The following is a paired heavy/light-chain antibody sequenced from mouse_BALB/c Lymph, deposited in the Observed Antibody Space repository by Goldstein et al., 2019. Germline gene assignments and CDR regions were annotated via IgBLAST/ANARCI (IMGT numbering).Heavy chain of an antibody. V-gene: IGHV9-3*02. D-gene: IGHD2-3*01. CDR1: GYIFTDYG. CDR2: INTNTGEP. CDR3: ARWVLREYAMDY. J-gene: IGHJ4*01. Sequence: QIQLVQSGPELKKPGETVKISCKASGYIFTDYGMNWVKQAPGKGLKWMGWINTNTGEPTYAEEFKGRFAFSLETSASTAYLQINNFKNEDTATYFCARWVLREYAMDYWGQGTSVTVSS.
Light chain of an antibody. J-gene: IGKJ5*01. CDR2: PVS. Sequence: DIELTQSPASLVVSLGQRATISCRASKSVSTSGYSYMHWYQQKPGQPPKLLIYPVSNLESGVPARFSGSGSGTDFTLNIHPVEEEDAATYYCQHSRELPLTFGAGTKLELK. CDR1: KSVSTSGYSY. V-gene: IGKV3-12*01. CDR3: QHSRELPLT.